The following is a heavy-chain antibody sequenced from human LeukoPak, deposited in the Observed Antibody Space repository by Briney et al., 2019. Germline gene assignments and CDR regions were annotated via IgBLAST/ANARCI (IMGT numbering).Heavy chain of an antibody. Sequence: HSGGSLRLSCAASGFTFSSYAMSWVRQAPGKGLEWVSGISGSGGSTYYADSVKGRFTISRDNSKNTLYLQMNSLRAEDTAVYYCAKGDSSLPYYYFDYWGQGTLVTVSS. V-gene: IGHV3-23*01. J-gene: IGHJ4*02. CDR1: GFTFSSYA. CDR2: ISGSGGST. CDR3: AKGDSSLPYYYFDY. D-gene: IGHD2-2*01.